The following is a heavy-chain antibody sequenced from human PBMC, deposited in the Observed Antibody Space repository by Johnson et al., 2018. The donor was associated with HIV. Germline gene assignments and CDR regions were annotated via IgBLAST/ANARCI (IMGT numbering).Heavy chain of an antibody. Sequence: QVQLVESGGGLVQPGGSLRLSCAASGFAVSSNYMSWVRQAPGKGLEWVSYISSSGSTIYYADSVKGRFTISRDNAKNSLYLQMNSRRAEDTDVYYCAREGTWGSNDAFDIWGQGTMVTVSS. CDR1: GFAVSSNY. CDR2: ISSSGSTI. CDR3: AREGTWGSNDAFDI. J-gene: IGHJ3*02. V-gene: IGHV3-11*04. D-gene: IGHD7-27*01.